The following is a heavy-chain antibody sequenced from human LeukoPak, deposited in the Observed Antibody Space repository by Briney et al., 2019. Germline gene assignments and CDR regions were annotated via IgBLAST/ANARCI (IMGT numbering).Heavy chain of an antibody. J-gene: IGHJ4*02. Sequence: GGSLRLPCVASGFTFSNYWMHWVRQTPGKGLAWVSRIRTDGGETNYADSVKGRFTISRDNAKNTLYLQMNSLRVEDTAVYYCARDFLAQGSWGQGTLVIVSS. CDR2: IRTDGGET. V-gene: IGHV3-74*01. CDR1: GFTFSNYW. D-gene: IGHD3-10*01. CDR3: ARDFLAQGS.